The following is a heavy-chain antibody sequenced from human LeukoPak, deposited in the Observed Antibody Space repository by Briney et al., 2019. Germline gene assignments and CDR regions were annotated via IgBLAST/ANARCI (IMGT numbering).Heavy chain of an antibody. CDR2: IYYSGST. V-gene: IGHV4-59*08. CDR3: ARQGGYYYYGMDV. Sequence: PAETLSLTCTVSGCSISSYYWSWIRQPPGKGLEWIAYIYYSGSTNYNPSLKSRVTISVDTSKNQFSLKLSSVTAADTAVYYCARQGGYYYYGMDVWGQGTTVTVSS. D-gene: IGHD3-16*01. CDR1: GCSISSYY. J-gene: IGHJ6*02.